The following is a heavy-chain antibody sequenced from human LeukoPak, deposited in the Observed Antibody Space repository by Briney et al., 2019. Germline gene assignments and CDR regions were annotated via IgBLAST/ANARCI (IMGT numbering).Heavy chain of an antibody. CDR1: GYSFTGYF. Sequence: SCKTSGYSFTGYFMHWVRQAPGKGLVWVSRISGDESTTTYADSVKGRFTISRDNAKNTLYLQMNSLRAEDTAVYYCASPINYWYFDLWGRGTLVTVSS. J-gene: IGHJ2*01. CDR3: ASPINYWYFDL. CDR2: ISGDESTT. V-gene: IGHV3-74*01.